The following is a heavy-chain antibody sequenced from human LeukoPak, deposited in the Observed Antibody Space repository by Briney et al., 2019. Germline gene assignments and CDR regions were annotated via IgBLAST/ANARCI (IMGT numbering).Heavy chain of an antibody. D-gene: IGHD3-10*01. CDR2: IYYSGST. Sequence: SETLSLTCTVSGGSISSYYWSWIRQPSGKGLEWIGYIYYSGSTNYNPSLKSRVTISVDTSKSQFSLKLSSVTAADTAVYYCARGSMVRVDYWGQGTLVTVSS. CDR1: GGSISSYY. V-gene: IGHV4-59*01. J-gene: IGHJ4*02. CDR3: ARGSMVRVDY.